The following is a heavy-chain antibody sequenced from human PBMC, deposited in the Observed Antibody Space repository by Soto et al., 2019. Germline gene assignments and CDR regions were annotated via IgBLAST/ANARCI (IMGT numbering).Heavy chain of an antibody. Sequence: EVQLVESGGGLVQPGGSLRLSCAASGFTFSSYWLHWVRQAPGKGLVWVSRINSDGSSTSYADSVKGRFTISRDNAKNTLYLQMNSLRAEDTAVYYCAKPLPNHGGFDYWGQGTLVTAAS. J-gene: IGHJ4*02. CDR1: GFTFSSYW. CDR3: AKPLPNHGGFDY. V-gene: IGHV3-74*01. CDR2: INSDGSST.